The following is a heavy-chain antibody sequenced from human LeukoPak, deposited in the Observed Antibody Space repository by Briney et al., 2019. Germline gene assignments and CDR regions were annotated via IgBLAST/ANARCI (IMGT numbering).Heavy chain of an antibody. V-gene: IGHV3-15*01. CDR1: GFSFSDAW. Sequence: GGSLRLSCAASGFSFSDAWLSWIRQAPGKGLEWVGRVKSSAAGGTRDYAAPVRGRFSISRDDSRNTLYLEMNSLGTDDTAVYYCVYWYMDVWVKGTPVTVSS. J-gene: IGHJ6*03. CDR2: VKSSAAGGTR. CDR3: VYWYMDV.